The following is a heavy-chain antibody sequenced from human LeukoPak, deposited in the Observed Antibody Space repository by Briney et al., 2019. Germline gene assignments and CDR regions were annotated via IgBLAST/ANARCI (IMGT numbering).Heavy chain of an antibody. J-gene: IGHJ4*02. D-gene: IGHD3-16*01. CDR3: VRGPGYPGGKLGY. CDR2: IYSGGGT. Sequence: GGSLRLSCAASGFTVSSNYMSWVRQAPGKGLEWVSLIYSGGGTYYADSVKGRFTISRDKSRSTLYLQMNSLRAEDTAVYYCVRGPGYPGGKLGYWGQGTLVTVSS. V-gene: IGHV3-53*01. CDR1: GFTVSSNY.